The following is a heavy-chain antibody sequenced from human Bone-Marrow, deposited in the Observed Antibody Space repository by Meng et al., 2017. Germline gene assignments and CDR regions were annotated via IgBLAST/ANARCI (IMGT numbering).Heavy chain of an antibody. D-gene: IGHD5-24*01. J-gene: IGHJ4*02. V-gene: IGHV4-30-4*08. Sequence: QLQLQESGPGLVKPSQTLFLTCTVSGGSISSTGYYWSWIRQQSGKGLEWIGYIYYSGSTYYNPSLRSRVTISVDTSKNQFSLILTSVTAADTAVYFCARVETATTNPYFDYWGQGTLVTVSS. CDR1: GGSISSTGYY. CDR3: ARVETATTNPYFDY. CDR2: IYYSGST.